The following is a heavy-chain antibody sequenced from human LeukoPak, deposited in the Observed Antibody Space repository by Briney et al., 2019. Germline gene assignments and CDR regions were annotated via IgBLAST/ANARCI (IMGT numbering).Heavy chain of an antibody. V-gene: IGHV3-23*01. D-gene: IGHD2-21*01. Sequence: GGSLRLSCAASGFLLSSYAMSWVRQAPGKGLEWVSATSSSDAGTYYADSVRGRFTISRDNSKNTLYLQMNSLRLEDAAVYFCARAPVTSCRGAYCYPFDYWGQGTQVTVSS. J-gene: IGHJ4*02. CDR1: GFLLSSYA. CDR3: ARAPVTSCRGAYCYPFDY. CDR2: TSSSDAGT.